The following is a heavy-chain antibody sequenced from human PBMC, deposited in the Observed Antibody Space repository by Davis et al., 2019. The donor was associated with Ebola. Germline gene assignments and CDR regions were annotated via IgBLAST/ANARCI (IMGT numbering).Heavy chain of an antibody. D-gene: IGHD3-10*01. V-gene: IGHV4-59*03. CDR1: GVSISRHY. Sequence: PSETLSLTCTVSGVSISRHYWSWIRQPPGKRLEWIGSIYYTGSAYYNSALASRATIAGDTSKNQFSLKLTSVTAADTAMYYCSERGSSVWGQGTLVTVSS. CDR3: SERGSSV. CDR2: IYYTGSA. J-gene: IGHJ4*02.